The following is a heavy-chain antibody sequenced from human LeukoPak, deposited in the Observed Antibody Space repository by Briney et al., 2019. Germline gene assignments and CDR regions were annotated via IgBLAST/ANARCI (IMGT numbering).Heavy chain of an antibody. CDR2: ISNTGSYT. CDR3: ARSRGAGPGAYFDY. V-gene: IGHV3-11*03. J-gene: IGHJ4*02. D-gene: IGHD6-19*01. Sequence: GGSLRLSCAVSGFSFADEYMSWIRQAPGQGLEWVSYISNTGSYTNYADSVEGRFTISRDNTENSLYLQMDSLRAEDTAVYYCARSRGAGPGAYFDYWGQGTLVAVTS. CDR1: GFSFADEY.